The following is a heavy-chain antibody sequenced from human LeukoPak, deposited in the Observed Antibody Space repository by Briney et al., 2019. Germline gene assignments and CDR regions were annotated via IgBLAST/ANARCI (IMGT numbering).Heavy chain of an antibody. CDR2: ISYDGSNK. V-gene: IGHV3-30*04. D-gene: IGHD6-13*01. Sequence: PGGSLRLSCAASGFTFSSYAMHWVRQAPGKGLEWVAVISYDGSNKYYADSVKGRFTISRDNSKNTLYLQMNSLRAEDTAVYYCARGSSSWYGDPEYFQHWGQGTLVTVSS. J-gene: IGHJ1*01. CDR1: GFTFSSYA. CDR3: ARGSSSWYGDPEYFQH.